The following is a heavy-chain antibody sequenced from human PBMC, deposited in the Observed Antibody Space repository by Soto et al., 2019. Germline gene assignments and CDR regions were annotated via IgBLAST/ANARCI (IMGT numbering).Heavy chain of an antibody. CDR1: GFTFRDHY. CDR2: SRNKANSYTT. J-gene: IGHJ6*02. Sequence: GGSLRLSCAASGFTFRDHYMDWVRQAPGEGLEWVGRSRNKANSYTTEYAASVKGRFTVSRDESKNSLYLQMNSLKIEDTAVYYCAIVGGSSGWQYGMDVWGQGTTVTVSS. D-gene: IGHD6-19*01. CDR3: AIVGGSSGWQYGMDV. V-gene: IGHV3-72*01.